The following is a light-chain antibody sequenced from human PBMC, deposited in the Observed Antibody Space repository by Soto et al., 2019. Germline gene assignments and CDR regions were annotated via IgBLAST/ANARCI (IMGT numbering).Light chain of an antibody. V-gene: IGKV1-27*01. Sequence: DIQMTQSPSSLSASVGDRVSITCRASQGISNFLAWYQHKPGKVPKLLIYAASTLQSGVPSRFSGSVSGTDFTLNISSLQPEDVATYYRQKDNSAPSLTFGGGNKVEIK. J-gene: IGKJ4*01. CDR2: AAS. CDR1: QGISNF. CDR3: QKDNSAPSLT.